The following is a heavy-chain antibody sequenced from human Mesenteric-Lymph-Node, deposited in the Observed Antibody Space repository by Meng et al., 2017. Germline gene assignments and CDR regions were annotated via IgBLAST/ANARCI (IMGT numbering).Heavy chain of an antibody. CDR1: GFTFSTYS. Sequence: GESLMISCAASGFTFSTYSTHWVRQAPGKGLESVSAISGDGSSTFYADSVKGRFTISRDNSKNTLYLQMGSLRSEDTAVYYCAREEKGDYDYWGQGTLVTVSS. J-gene: IGHJ4*02. CDR2: ISGDGSST. CDR3: AREEKGDYDY. D-gene: IGHD2-21*01. V-gene: IGHV3-64*02.